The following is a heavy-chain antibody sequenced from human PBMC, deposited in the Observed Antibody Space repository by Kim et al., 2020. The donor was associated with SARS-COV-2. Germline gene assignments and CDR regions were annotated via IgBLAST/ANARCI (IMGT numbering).Heavy chain of an antibody. CDR3: AREGVVVTGRDFDY. J-gene: IGHJ4*02. Sequence: AQKFEGRVTMTRDTSTSTVYMELSSLRSEDTAVYYCAREGVVVTGRDFDYWGQGTLVTVSS. V-gene: IGHV1-46*01. D-gene: IGHD2-21*02.